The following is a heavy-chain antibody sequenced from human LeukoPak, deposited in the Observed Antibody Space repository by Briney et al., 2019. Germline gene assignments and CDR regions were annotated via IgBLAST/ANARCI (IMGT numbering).Heavy chain of an antibody. V-gene: IGHV4-4*07. CDR1: GGSISSYY. Sequence: PSETLSLTCTASGGSISSYYWSWIRQPAGKGLEWIGRIYTSGSTNYNPSLKSRVTMSVDTSKDQFSLKLSSVTAADTAVYYCARARGYGDPPHDAFDIWGQGTMVTVSS. CDR2: IYTSGST. J-gene: IGHJ3*02. CDR3: ARARGYGDPPHDAFDI. D-gene: IGHD4-17*01.